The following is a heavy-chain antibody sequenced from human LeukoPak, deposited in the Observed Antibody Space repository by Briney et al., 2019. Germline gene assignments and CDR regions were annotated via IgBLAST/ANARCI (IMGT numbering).Heavy chain of an antibody. CDR1: GFTFSSYS. Sequence: GGSLRLSCAASGFTFSSYSMNGVRQAPGKGLEWVSSIGSSSSYIYYADSVKGRFTISRDNAKNSLYLQMNSLRAEDTAVYYCAKRDYSSGWYAPDYWGQGTLVTVSS. J-gene: IGHJ4*02. V-gene: IGHV3-21*01. CDR2: IGSSSSYI. D-gene: IGHD6-19*01. CDR3: AKRDYSSGWYAPDY.